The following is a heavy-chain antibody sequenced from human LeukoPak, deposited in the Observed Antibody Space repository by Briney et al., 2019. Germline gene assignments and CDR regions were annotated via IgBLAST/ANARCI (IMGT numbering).Heavy chain of an antibody. CDR3: ARHQALKASSGYYPPHVFDY. CDR1: GGSISSSSYY. V-gene: IGHV4-39*01. CDR2: INHSGST. J-gene: IGHJ4*02. Sequence: SETLSLTCTVSGGSISSSSYYWGWIRQPPGKGLEWIGEINHSGSTNYNPSLKSRVTISVDTSKNQFSLKLSSVTAADTAVYYCARHQALKASSGYYPPHVFDYWGQGTLVTVSS. D-gene: IGHD3-22*01.